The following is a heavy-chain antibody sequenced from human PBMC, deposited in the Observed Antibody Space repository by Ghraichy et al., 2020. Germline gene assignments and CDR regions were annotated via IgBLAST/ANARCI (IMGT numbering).Heavy chain of an antibody. V-gene: IGHV4-34*01. CDR3: ARVPLNHAYYYSAMDV. Sequence: SETLSLTCTVYGGSFSGYYWSWIRQPPGKGLEWIGEINHSGSTNYNPSLKSRVTISVDTSKNQFSLNLSSVTAADTAVYYCARVPLNHAYYYSAMDVWGQGTTVTVSS. CDR1: GGSFSGYY. CDR2: INHSGST. J-gene: IGHJ6*02.